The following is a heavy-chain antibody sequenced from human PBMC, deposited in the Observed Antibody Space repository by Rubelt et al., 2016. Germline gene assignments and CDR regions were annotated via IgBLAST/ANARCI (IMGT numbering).Heavy chain of an antibody. CDR2: ISSSSSYI. Sequence: EVQLVESGGGLVKPGGSLRLSCAASGFTFSSYSMNWVRQAPGKGLEWVSSISSSSSYIYYADSVMGRFTISRDNAKNSLYLQMNSLRAEDTAVYYCAREVTAVAASEFDYWGQGTLVTVSS. CDR3: AREVTAVAASEFDY. V-gene: IGHV3-21*01. CDR1: GFTFSSYS. D-gene: IGHD6-19*01. J-gene: IGHJ4*02.